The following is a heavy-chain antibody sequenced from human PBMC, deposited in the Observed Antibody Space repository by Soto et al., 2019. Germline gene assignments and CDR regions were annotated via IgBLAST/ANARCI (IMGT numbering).Heavy chain of an antibody. Sequence: GGSLRLSCAASGFTFSSYAMSWVRQAPGKGLEWVSAISGSGGSTYYADSVKGRFTISRDNSKNTLYLQMNSLRAEDTAVYYCAKDLFGDVLRFLEWFGSLFDYWGQGTLVTVSS. CDR3: AKDLFGDVLRFLEWFGSLFDY. CDR2: ISGSGGST. D-gene: IGHD3-3*01. CDR1: GFTFSSYA. J-gene: IGHJ4*02. V-gene: IGHV3-23*01.